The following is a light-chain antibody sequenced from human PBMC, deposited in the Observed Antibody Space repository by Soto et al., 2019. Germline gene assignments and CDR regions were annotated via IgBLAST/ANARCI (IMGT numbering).Light chain of an antibody. CDR3: HQRSDWSLT. J-gene: IGKJ4*01. CDR1: QTVSNF. Sequence: IVLTQSPVILSLSPGERAILSCRASQTVSNFLSWYQQRPGQAPRLLIYDTFNRASGIPERFSGSGSGTDFTLTISSVEPEDFAIYYCHQRSDWSLTFGGGTEVEI. CDR2: DTF. V-gene: IGKV3-11*01.